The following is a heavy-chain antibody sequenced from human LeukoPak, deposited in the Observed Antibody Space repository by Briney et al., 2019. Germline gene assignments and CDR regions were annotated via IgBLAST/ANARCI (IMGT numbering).Heavy chain of an antibody. D-gene: IGHD3-22*01. V-gene: IGHV3-7*01. Sequence: AGGSLRLSCAASGFTVSSNYMSWVRQAPGTGLEWVANIKQDGSEKYYVDSVKGRFTISRDNAKNSLYLQMNSLRAEDTAVYYCASSDSSGYYYVGPFGYWGQGTLVTVSS. J-gene: IGHJ4*02. CDR2: IKQDGSEK. CDR1: GFTVSSNY. CDR3: ASSDSSGYYYVGPFGY.